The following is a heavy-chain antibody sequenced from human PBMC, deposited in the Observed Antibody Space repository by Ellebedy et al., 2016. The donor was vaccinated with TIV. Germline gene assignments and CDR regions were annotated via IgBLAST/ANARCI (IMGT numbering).Heavy chain of an antibody. J-gene: IGHJ5*02. Sequence: AASVKVSCKASGYTFTSSGIHWVRQAPGQGLEWMGWISTYNGDTSYAQRLQGRVTRTTDTSTSTAYMELRSRTSADTAIYYCARDYLDDTTSPHWIDPWGQGTLVTVSS. CDR2: ISTYNGDT. CDR3: ARDYLDDTTSPHWIDP. V-gene: IGHV1-18*04. CDR1: GYTFTSSG. D-gene: IGHD1-14*01.